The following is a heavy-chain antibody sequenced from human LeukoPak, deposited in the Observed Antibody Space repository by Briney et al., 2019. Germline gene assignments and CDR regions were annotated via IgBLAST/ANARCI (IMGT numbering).Heavy chain of an antibody. Sequence: PSETLSLTCTVSGGSISISNYYWGWIRRPPGKGLEWIGSMSYSGRTYYNPSLKTRVTVSLDTSKNQFSLNLISVTAADTAVYYCARSPQGTATTANWLDPWGQGTLVTVSS. CDR3: ARSPQGTATTANWLDP. CDR1: GGSISISNYY. J-gene: IGHJ5*02. V-gene: IGHV4-39*07. D-gene: IGHD4-17*01. CDR2: MSYSGRT.